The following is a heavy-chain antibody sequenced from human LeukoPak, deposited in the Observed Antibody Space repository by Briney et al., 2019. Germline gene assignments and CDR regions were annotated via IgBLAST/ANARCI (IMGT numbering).Heavy chain of an antibody. Sequence: TSETLSLTCTIFGDSVSRSDSYWGWIRQPPGKGLEWIGTIYYSGRTYYSPSLKSRVTLSIDMSNNQFSLILSSVTAADTALYFCARRRYYDSSGYLEWGQGTLVTVSS. CDR3: ARRRYYDSSGYLE. CDR1: GDSVSRSDSY. D-gene: IGHD3-22*01. V-gene: IGHV4-39*01. J-gene: IGHJ1*01. CDR2: IYYSGRT.